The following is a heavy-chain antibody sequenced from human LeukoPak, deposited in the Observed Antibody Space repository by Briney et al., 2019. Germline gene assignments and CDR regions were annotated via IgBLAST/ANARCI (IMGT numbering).Heavy chain of an antibody. D-gene: IGHD1-1*01. V-gene: IGHV4-59*12. J-gene: IGHJ3*02. CDR1: GGSISSYY. Sequence: TSSETLSLTCTVSGGSISSYYWSWIRQPPGKGLEWIGEIYHSGSTNYNPSLKSRVTISVDKSKNQFSLKLSSVTAADTAVYYCARPTGTTLAFDIWGQGTMVTVSS. CDR3: ARPTGTTLAFDI. CDR2: IYHSGST.